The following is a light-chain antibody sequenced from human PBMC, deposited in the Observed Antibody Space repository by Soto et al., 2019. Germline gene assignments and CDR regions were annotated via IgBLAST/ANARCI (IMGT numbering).Light chain of an antibody. CDR1: QGVISY. CDR2: DAS. Sequence: EIVLTQSPATLSLSPGEIATLSFRASQGVISYLAWYQQKPGQAPRLLIYDASNRATGIPARFSGSGPGTDFTLTISSLEPEDFAVYYCQQRSNWQLTFGGGTKVDIK. J-gene: IGKJ4*01. V-gene: IGKV3D-11*01. CDR3: QQRSNWQLT.